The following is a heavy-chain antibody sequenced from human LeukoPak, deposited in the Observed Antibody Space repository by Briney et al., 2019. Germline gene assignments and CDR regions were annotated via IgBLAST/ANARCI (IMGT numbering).Heavy chain of an antibody. CDR2: ISGSSYYI. J-gene: IGHJ4*02. CDR1: GFTLSSYD. D-gene: IGHD4-23*01. Sequence: GGSLRLSCTASGFTLSSYDMHWVRQAPGKGLEWVSSISGSSYYIYYADSVKGRFTISRDNAKNSLYLQMNSLRAEDTAVYYCARHIYGGNWQNDDWGQGSLVTVSS. CDR3: ARHIYGGNWQNDD. V-gene: IGHV3-21*01.